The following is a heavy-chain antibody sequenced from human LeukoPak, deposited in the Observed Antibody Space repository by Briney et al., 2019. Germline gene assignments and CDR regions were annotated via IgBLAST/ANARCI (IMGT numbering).Heavy chain of an antibody. CDR3: ATDGYSGYRQYGMDV. Sequence: GGSLRLSCAASGFTFSSYAMSWVRQAPGKGLEWVSGISGSGGSTYYADSVKGRFTISRDNSKNTLYLQMNSLRAEDTAVYYCATDGYSGYRQYGMDVWGQGTTVTVSS. CDR2: ISGSGGST. D-gene: IGHD5-12*01. J-gene: IGHJ6*02. V-gene: IGHV3-23*01. CDR1: GFTFSSYA.